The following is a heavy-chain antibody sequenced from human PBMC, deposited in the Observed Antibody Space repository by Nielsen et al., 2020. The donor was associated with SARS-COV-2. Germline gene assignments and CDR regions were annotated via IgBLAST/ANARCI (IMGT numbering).Heavy chain of an antibody. CDR3: ARVRSYSSGWMTGFDWFDP. D-gene: IGHD6-19*01. V-gene: IGHV4-39*07. Sequence: SETLSLTCTVSGGSISSYYWGWIRQPPGKGLEWIGSIYYSGSTNYNPSPKSRVTISVDTSKNQFSLKLSSVTAADTAVYYCARVRSYSSGWMTGFDWFDPWGQGTLVTVSS. CDR2: IYYSGST. CDR1: GGSISSYY. J-gene: IGHJ5*02.